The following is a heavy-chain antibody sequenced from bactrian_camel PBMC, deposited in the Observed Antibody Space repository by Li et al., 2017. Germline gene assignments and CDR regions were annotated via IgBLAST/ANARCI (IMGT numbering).Heavy chain of an antibody. Sequence: QVQLVESGGGSVQAGGSLRLSCAASGYTYSSYCMGWFRQAPGKEREGVAHIDSDGTTSYADSVKGRFTISRDNAKNTVYLQMNTLKAEDTAMYYCVREDIGVPTGFAFWGQGTQVTVS. CDR1: GYTYSSYC. D-gene: IGHD8*01. J-gene: IGHJ6*01. CDR3: VREDIGVPTGFAF. V-gene: IGHV3S53*01. CDR2: IDSDGTT.